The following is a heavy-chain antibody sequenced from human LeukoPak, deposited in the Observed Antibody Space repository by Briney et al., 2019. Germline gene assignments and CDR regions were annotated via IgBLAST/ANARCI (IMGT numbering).Heavy chain of an antibody. Sequence: GGSLRLSCAASGFTFSSYWMHWVRQAPGKGLVWVSRVSTDGSSTSYADSVKGRFTISRDNAKSTLYLQMNSLRAEDTAVYYCAREDSYYYGSGSYPFDYWGQGTLVTVSS. D-gene: IGHD3-10*01. CDR1: GFTFSSYW. CDR3: AREDSYYYGSGSYPFDY. V-gene: IGHV3-74*01. CDR2: VSTDGSST. J-gene: IGHJ4*02.